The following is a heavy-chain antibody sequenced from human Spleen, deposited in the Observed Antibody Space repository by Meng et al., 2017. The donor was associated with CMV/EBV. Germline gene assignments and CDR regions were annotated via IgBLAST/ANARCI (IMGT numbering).Heavy chain of an antibody. Sequence: FTFSDYYMSWIRQAPGKGLEWVSYISSSGSTIYYADSVKGRFTISRDNAKNSLYLQMNSLRAEDTAVYYCARIGLVYDSSGYHAFDIWGQGTTVTVSS. D-gene: IGHD3-22*01. J-gene: IGHJ3*02. CDR3: ARIGLVYDSSGYHAFDI. CDR2: ISSSGSTI. V-gene: IGHV3-11*01. CDR1: FTFSDYY.